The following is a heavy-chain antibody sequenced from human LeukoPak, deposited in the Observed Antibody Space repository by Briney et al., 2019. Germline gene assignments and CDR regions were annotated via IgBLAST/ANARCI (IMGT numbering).Heavy chain of an antibody. CDR2: FDPEDGET. CDR1: GYSLTELS. CDR3: AAVKTYYYDTSGYYFPLNAFDI. Sequence: ASVKVSCKVSGYSLTELSMYWVRQAPGKGLEWMGGFDPEDGETIYAQKFQSRVTMTEDTSTDTAYMELSSLRSEDTAVYYCAAVKTYYYDTSGYYFPLNAFDIWGQGTMVTVSS. D-gene: IGHD3-22*01. V-gene: IGHV1-24*01. J-gene: IGHJ3*02.